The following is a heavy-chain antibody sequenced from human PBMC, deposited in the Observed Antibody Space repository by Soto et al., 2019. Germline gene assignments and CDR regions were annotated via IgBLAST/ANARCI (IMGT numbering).Heavy chain of an antibody. V-gene: IGHV4-59*01. CDR2: IYYSGST. Sequence: QVQLQESGPGLVKPSETLSLTCTVSGGSISSYYWSWIRQPPGKGLEWIGYIYYSGSTNYNPSLKSRVTISVDTSKNQFSLKLSSVTAADTAVYYCASSTSMVRGVIIPYYGMDVWGQGTTVTVSS. J-gene: IGHJ6*02. CDR3: ASSTSMVRGVIIPYYGMDV. CDR1: GGSISSYY. D-gene: IGHD3-10*01.